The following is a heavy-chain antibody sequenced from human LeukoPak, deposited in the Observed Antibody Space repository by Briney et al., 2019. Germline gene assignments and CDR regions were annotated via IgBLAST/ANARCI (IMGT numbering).Heavy chain of an antibody. D-gene: IGHD2-2*01. CDR2: ISSSSSYI. CDR1: GFTLSSYS. Sequence: GGSLRLSCATSGFTLSSYSMNWVRQAPGKGLEWVSSISSSSSYIYYADSVKGRFTISRDNAKNSLYLQMNSLRAEDTAVYYCARGGSTSPRGWFDPWGQGTLVTVSS. V-gene: IGHV3-21*01. J-gene: IGHJ5*02. CDR3: ARGGSTSPRGWFDP.